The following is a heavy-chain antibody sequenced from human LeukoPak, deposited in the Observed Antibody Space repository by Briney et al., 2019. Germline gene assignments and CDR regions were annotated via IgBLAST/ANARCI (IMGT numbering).Heavy chain of an antibody. D-gene: IGHD1-26*01. CDR1: GGSISSSSYY. CDR3: ARPRLGATPFDAFDI. Sequence: SETLSLTCTVSGGSISSSSYYWGWIRQPPGKGLEWIGSIYYSGSTYFNPSLKSRVTISVDTSKNQFSLKLSSVTAADTAVYYCARPRLGATPFDAFDIWGQGTMVTVSS. J-gene: IGHJ3*02. V-gene: IGHV4-39*07. CDR2: IYYSGST.